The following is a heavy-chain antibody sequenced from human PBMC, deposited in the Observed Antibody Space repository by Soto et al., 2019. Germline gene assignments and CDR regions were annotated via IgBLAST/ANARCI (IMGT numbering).Heavy chain of an antibody. J-gene: IGHJ5*02. Sequence: QVQLVESGGGVVQPGRSLRLSCAASGFTFSSYGMHWVRQDPGKGLEWVAVISYDGSNKYYADSVNGRFTISRDNSKNTLYLQMNSLRAEDTAVYYCAKVRAAMATSHNWFDPWGQGTLVTVSS. V-gene: IGHV3-30*18. D-gene: IGHD5-12*01. CDR1: GFTFSSYG. CDR3: AKVRAAMATSHNWFDP. CDR2: ISYDGSNK.